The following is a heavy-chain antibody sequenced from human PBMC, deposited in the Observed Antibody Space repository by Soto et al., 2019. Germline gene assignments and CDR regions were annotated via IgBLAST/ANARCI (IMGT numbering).Heavy chain of an antibody. V-gene: IGHV3-23*01. J-gene: IGHJ4*02. CDR3: ARRSLIPATGTESTRYFGY. CDR2: ITGTGGNT. Sequence: PGGSLRPSCAASGFTFSNYAMSWVRQSPEKGLEWVSAITGTGGNTYYADSVKGRFTISRDNPKNTLYLQMNSLRADDTAVYFCARRSLIPATGTESTRYFGYWGQGTPVTVSS. D-gene: IGHD6-13*01. CDR1: GFTFSNYA.